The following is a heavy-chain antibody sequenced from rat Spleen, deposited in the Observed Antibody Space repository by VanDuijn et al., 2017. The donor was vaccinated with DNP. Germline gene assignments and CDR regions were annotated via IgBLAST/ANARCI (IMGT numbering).Heavy chain of an antibody. J-gene: IGHJ4*01. CDR1: GFTFSNYG. CDR3: ARAGSRYAMDA. CDR2: ITYDGSST. D-gene: IGHD1-4*01. Sequence: EVQLVESGGGFVHPGRSLKLSCAASGFTFSNYGMAWVRQAPTKGLEWVTTITYDGSSTYYRDSVKGRFTISRDNAKSTLYLQMDSLRSEDTATYYWARAGSRYAMDALGQGTPVTVSA. V-gene: IGHV5-29*01.